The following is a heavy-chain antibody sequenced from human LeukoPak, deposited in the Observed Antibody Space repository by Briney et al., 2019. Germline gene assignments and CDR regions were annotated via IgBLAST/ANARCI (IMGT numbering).Heavy chain of an antibody. J-gene: IGHJ6*03. CDR2: IKQDGSEK. CDR3: ARVMSASVWRTYGSYYYYYYMDV. Sequence: GGSLRLSCAASGFTFSSYWMTWVRQAPGKGLEWVANIKQDGSEKYSVDSVKGRFTISRDNAKNSLYMQMKSLRAEDTAVYYCARVMSASVWRTYGSYYYYYYMDVWGKGTTVTVSS. CDR1: GFTFSSYW. V-gene: IGHV3-7*01. D-gene: IGHD3-16*01.